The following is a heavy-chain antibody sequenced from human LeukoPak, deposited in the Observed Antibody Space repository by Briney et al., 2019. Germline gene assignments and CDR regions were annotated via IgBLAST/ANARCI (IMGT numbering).Heavy chain of an antibody. Sequence: GGSLRLSCVGSGFSFSNYWMAWVRQAPGKGPEWVANMKQGGSARHYADCVRGRFTISRDNAENSVYLRMNSLRAEDTAVYYCAKEVFGSFDYWGLGTSVTVSS. D-gene: IGHD3-3*01. J-gene: IGHJ4*02. CDR1: GFSFSNYW. CDR2: MKQGGSAR. CDR3: AKEVFGSFDY. V-gene: IGHV3-7*01.